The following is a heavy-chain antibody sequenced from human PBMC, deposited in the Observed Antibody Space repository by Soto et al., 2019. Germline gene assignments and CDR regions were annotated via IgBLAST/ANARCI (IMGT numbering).Heavy chain of an antibody. CDR1: GCSISSGGDY. J-gene: IGHJ6*02. D-gene: IGHD5-18*01. V-gene: IGHV4-31*03. CDR2: IHYSGST. Sequence: QVQLQESGPGLVKPSQTLSLTCTVSGCSISSGGDYWCWIRQLPGKGLEWIGYIHYSGSTYYNSSLTSRVTISVDTSKNQFSLQLSSVTAAGTAVYYCARAYRYGYVTPTDGMDVWGQGPTVTVSS. CDR3: ARAYRYGYVTPTDGMDV.